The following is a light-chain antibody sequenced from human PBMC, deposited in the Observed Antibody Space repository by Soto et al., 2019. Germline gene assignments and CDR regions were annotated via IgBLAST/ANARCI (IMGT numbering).Light chain of an antibody. V-gene: IGLV2-14*01. J-gene: IGLJ1*01. Sequence: QSALTQPASVSGSPGQSITISCTGTSSDVGGYNYVSWYQQHPGKAPKLMIYEVSNRPSGVSNRFSGSKSGNTASLTIPGRQAEDEADYYCSSYTSSSTLYVFGTGTKLTVL. CDR2: EVS. CDR1: SSDVGGYNY. CDR3: SSYTSSSTLYV.